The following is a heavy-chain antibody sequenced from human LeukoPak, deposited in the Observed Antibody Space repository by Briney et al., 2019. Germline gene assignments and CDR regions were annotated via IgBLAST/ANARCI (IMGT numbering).Heavy chain of an antibody. CDR2: ISDSGGST. CDR1: GFTFNYYA. V-gene: IGHV3-23*01. D-gene: IGHD5-18*01. Sequence: GGSLRLSCAASGFTFNYYAMSWVRQAPGKGLEWVSGISDSGGSTYYTDSVKGRFTTSRDNSKNTVYLQMNNLRAEDTAVYFCARHDSFIPYWGQGSLVTVSS. CDR3: ARHDSFIPY. J-gene: IGHJ4*02.